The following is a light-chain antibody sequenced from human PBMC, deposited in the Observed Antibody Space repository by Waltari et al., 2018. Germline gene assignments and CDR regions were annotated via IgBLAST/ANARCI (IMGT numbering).Light chain of an antibody. CDR1: QDISNY. CDR2: GTS. CDR3: QQYNDDPRT. V-gene: IGKV1-27*01. J-gene: IGKJ1*01. Sequence: DIQMTQSPSSLSASVGDRVTITCRASQDISNYLAWYQQKPGKVPKLLIYGTSTSQPGVPSRFSGSGSGTDYTLTISSLQPEDVATYYCQQYNDDPRTFGQGTEVEFK.